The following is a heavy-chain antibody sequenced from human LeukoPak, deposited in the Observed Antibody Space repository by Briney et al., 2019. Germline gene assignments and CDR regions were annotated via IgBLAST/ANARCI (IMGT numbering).Heavy chain of an antibody. J-gene: IGHJ4*02. CDR3: AREAPPGRDFWSGYYHY. Sequence: QPGGSLRLSCAASGFTFSSYAMHWVRQAPGKGLEWVAVISYDGSNKYYADSVKGRFTISRDNSKNTLYLQMNSLRAEDTAVYYCAREAPPGRDFWSGYYHYWGQGSLVTVSS. V-gene: IGHV3-30-3*01. CDR2: ISYDGSNK. CDR1: GFTFSSYA. D-gene: IGHD3-3*01.